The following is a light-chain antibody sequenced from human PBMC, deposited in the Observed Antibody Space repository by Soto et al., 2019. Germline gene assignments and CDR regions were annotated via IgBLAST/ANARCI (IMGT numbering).Light chain of an antibody. V-gene: IGKV3-15*01. CDR3: QQYNNWPYT. J-gene: IGKJ2*01. CDR1: QSVSSN. CDR2: GAS. Sequence: EIVMTQSPATLAVSPGERAALSCRASQSVSSNFAWYQQKPGQAPRLLIYGASSRATGTPARFSGSGSGTEFTLTISSVQSEDFAVYYCQQYNNWPYTFGLGTQVEMK.